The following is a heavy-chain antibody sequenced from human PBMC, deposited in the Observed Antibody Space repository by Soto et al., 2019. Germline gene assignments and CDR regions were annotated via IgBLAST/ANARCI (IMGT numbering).Heavy chain of an antibody. J-gene: IGHJ5*02. Sequence: GSLRLSCAASGFTFSSYWMHWVRQAPGKGLVWVSRINSDGSSTSYADSVKGRFTISRDNAKNTLYLQMNSLRAEDTAVYYCARERTRPRYSGYDPRWFDPWGQGTLVTVSS. CDR3: ARERTRPRYSGYDPRWFDP. V-gene: IGHV3-74*01. CDR2: INSDGSST. CDR1: GFTFSSYW. D-gene: IGHD5-12*01.